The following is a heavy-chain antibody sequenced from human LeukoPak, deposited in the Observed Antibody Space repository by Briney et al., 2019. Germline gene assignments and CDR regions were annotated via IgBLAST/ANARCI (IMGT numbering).Heavy chain of an antibody. CDR2: INNSGGST. J-gene: IGHJ4*02. D-gene: IGHD6-13*01. CDR3: AKAIAAAGITLSFDY. CDR1: GFTFSSYG. Sequence: GGSLRLSCVASGFTFSSYGMNWVRQAPGKGLEWVSTINNSGGSTYYADSVKGRFTISRDNSKNTLYLQMNSLRAEDTAVYYCAKAIAAAGITLSFDYWGQGTPVTVSS. V-gene: IGHV3-23*01.